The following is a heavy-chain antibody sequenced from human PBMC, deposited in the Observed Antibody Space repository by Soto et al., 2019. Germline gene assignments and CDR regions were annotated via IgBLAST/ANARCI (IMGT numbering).Heavy chain of an antibody. CDR1: GFTFSSYA. CDR3: AKQPPYDPRYFDL. Sequence: GTLRLSCAASGFTFSSYAMSWVRQAPGKGLEWVSAISGSGGSTYYADSVKGRFTISRDNSKNTLYLQMNSLRADDTAVYYCAKQPPYDPRYFDLWGRGTLFTVSS. CDR2: ISGSGGST. D-gene: IGHD5-12*01. J-gene: IGHJ2*01. V-gene: IGHV3-23*01.